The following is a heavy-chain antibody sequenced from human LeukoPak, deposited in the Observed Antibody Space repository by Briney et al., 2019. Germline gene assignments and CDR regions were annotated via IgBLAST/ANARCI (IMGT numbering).Heavy chain of an antibody. CDR3: ARETLTTSRWFGP. V-gene: IGHV4-30-4*01. D-gene: IGHD4-17*01. Sequence: SETPSLTCAVSGGSISSGGYYWSWIRQPPGKGLEWIGYIYYSGSTYYNPSLKSRATISVDTSKNQFSLKLSSVTAADTAVYYCARETLTTSRWFGPWGQGTLVTVSS. J-gene: IGHJ5*02. CDR2: IYYSGST. CDR1: GGSISSGGYY.